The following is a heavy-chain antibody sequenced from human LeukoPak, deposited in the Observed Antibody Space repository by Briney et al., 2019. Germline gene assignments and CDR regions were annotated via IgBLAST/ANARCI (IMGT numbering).Heavy chain of an antibody. CDR1: GFTFSSYE. Sequence: GGSLRLSCAASGFTFSSYEMNWVRQAPGKGLEWVSYISSSSSTIYYADSVKGRFTISRDNAKNSLYLQMNSLRAEDTAVYYCARGNHLKYDIWGQGTMVTVSS. CDR3: ARGNHLKYDI. J-gene: IGHJ3*02. CDR2: ISSSSSTI. V-gene: IGHV3-48*01. D-gene: IGHD1-14*01.